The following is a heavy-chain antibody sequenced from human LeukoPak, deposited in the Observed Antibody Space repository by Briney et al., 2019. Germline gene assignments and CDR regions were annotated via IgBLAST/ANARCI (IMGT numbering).Heavy chain of an antibody. CDR3: GRGIADSSGYYYVDY. J-gene: IGHJ4*02. V-gene: IGHV6-1*01. CDR1: GDSVSSHSAA. Sequence: SQTLSLTCAISGDSVSSHSAAWSWIRQSPSGGLEWLGRTYYRSKWYNDYAVSVKSRITINPDTSKNQFSLHLNSVTPEDTAVYYCGRGIADSSGYYYVDYWGQGTLVTVSS. D-gene: IGHD3-22*01. CDR2: TYYRSKWYN.